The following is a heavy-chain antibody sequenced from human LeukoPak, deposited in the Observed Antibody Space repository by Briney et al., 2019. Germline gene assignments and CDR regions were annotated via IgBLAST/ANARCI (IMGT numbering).Heavy chain of an antibody. Sequence: PGGSLRLSCAASGFSFDDYGMSWVRQAPGKGLEWLSGINRKTGATGYSDSVKGRFTISKDHTKNSLYLQMNSMRGEDTGFYYCARETSARGISTHWGQGTLVTVSS. CDR2: INRKTGAT. J-gene: IGHJ4*02. CDR1: GFSFDDYG. V-gene: IGHV3-20*04. D-gene: IGHD3-10*01. CDR3: ARETSARGISTH.